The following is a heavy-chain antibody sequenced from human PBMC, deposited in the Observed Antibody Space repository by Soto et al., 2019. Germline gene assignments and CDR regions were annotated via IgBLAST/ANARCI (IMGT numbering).Heavy chain of an antibody. D-gene: IGHD2-21*01. CDR1: GFTFRNSN. V-gene: IGHV3-21*06. J-gene: IGHJ4*02. CDR2: ISTGAAYM. CDR3: ARDIAAPGGDYFDS. Sequence: EVQLVESGGGLVKAGGSLRLFCTASGFTFRNSNLHWVRQAPGKGLEWVSSISTGAAYMFYAESVKGRFTISRDNAQNSLFLQIDSPRAENSAVDYCARDIAAPGGDYFDSWGQGTLVTVSS.